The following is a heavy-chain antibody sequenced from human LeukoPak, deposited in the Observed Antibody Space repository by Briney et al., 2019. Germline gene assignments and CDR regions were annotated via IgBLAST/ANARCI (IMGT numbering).Heavy chain of an antibody. D-gene: IGHD5-18*01. Sequence: GSSLRLSCAASGFTFDDYAMHWVRQAPGEGLGCVSGISWNSGSIGYADSVKGRFTISRDNAKNSLYLQMNSLRAEDTALYYCAKEGGRGYSYGSDAFDIWGQGTMVTVSS. J-gene: IGHJ3*02. V-gene: IGHV3-9*01. CDR1: GFTFDDYA. CDR2: ISWNSGSI. CDR3: AKEGGRGYSYGSDAFDI.